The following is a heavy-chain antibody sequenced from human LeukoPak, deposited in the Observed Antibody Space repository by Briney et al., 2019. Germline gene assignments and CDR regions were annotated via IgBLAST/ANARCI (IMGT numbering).Heavy chain of an antibody. D-gene: IGHD3-22*01. CDR1: SYSITSFNYY. V-gene: IGHV4-61*02. CDR2: IFISGGT. Sequence: SETLSLTCTVSSYSITSFNYYWRWIRQPAGKGLEWIGRIFISGGTNYNPSLRSRVTMSLDTSKNQFSLKLYSVTAADTAFYFCARARLNYYDSSGYGAYFDYWGQGTLVTASS. J-gene: IGHJ4*02. CDR3: ARARLNYYDSSGYGAYFDY.